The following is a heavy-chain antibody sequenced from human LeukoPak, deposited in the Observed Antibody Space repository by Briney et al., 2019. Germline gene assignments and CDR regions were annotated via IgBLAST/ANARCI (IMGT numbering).Heavy chain of an antibody. J-gene: IGHJ6*03. CDR1: GFSFGNYA. CDR2: IGGSGDNT. V-gene: IGHV3-23*01. D-gene: IGHD5-12*01. Sequence: GGSLRLSCEASGFSFGNYAMTWVRQAPGKGLEWVSSIGGSGDNTYYPDSIKGRFTISRDNSKNTLFLQVNSLRAEDTAVYYCAKNSGHDSYLYYYMDVWGKGTTVTVSS. CDR3: AKNSGHDSYLYYYMDV.